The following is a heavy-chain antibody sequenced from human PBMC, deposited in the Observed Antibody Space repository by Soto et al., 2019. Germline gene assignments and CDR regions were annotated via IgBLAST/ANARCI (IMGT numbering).Heavy chain of an antibody. J-gene: IGHJ5*02. CDR1: GGSISSGGYS. CDR2: IYHSGST. Sequence: QLQLQESGSGLVKPSQTLSLTCAVSGGSISSGGYSWSWIRQPPGKGLEWIGYIYHSGSTYYNPSLKSRVFISVDMSQNQFSLTLCSVPGAGTTVYYCARVPSPWGQGTLVTVSS. V-gene: IGHV4-30-2*01. CDR3: ARVPSP.